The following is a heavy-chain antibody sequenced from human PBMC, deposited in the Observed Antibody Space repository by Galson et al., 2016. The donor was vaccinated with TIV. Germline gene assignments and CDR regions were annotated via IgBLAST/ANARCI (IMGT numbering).Heavy chain of an antibody. V-gene: IGHV5-51*03. CDR3: TRAPGYAGYSYGYFDY. CDR1: GYSLTSHW. CDR2: IYARDSDI. Sequence: QSGAEVKKPGESLKTSCKASGYSLTSHWIAWVRQVPGKGLEWMGIIYARDSDIKYSPSFQGQVTTSADESVSTAYLQWSSLKASDTAMYYCTRAPGYAGYSYGYFDYWGQGTLVTVSS. D-gene: IGHD5-18*01. J-gene: IGHJ4*02.